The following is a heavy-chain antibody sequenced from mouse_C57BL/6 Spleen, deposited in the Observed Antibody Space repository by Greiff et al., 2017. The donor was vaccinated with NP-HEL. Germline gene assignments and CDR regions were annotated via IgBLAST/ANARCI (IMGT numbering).Heavy chain of an antibody. CDR3: AREGAQAKVLAY. Sequence: VQLQQSGAELARPGASVKLSCKASGYTFTSYGISWVKQRTGQGLEWIGEIYPRSGNTYYNEKFKGKATLTADKSSSTAYMELRSLTSEESAVYFCAREGAQAKVLAYWGQGTLVTVSA. J-gene: IGHJ3*01. CDR1: GYTFTSYG. V-gene: IGHV1-81*01. D-gene: IGHD3-2*02. CDR2: IYPRSGNT.